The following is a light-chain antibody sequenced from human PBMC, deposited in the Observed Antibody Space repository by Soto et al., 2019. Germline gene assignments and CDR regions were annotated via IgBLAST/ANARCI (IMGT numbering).Light chain of an antibody. CDR3: TSWTTSTTMI. CDR1: RSDIGAYNF. Sequence: QSALTQPASVSGSPGQSITISCTGTRSDIGAYNFVSWYQQHPGKAPKLILYDVNFRPSGVSYRFSGSKSGNTASLTISGLQAEDEADYYCTSWTTSTTMIFGGGTKVTV. CDR2: DVN. J-gene: IGLJ2*01. V-gene: IGLV2-14*03.